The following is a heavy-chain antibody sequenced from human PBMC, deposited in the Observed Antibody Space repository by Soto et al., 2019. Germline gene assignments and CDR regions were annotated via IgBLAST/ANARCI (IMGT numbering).Heavy chain of an antibody. D-gene: IGHD6-13*01. CDR2: TYYRCKCDN. J-gene: IGHJ6*02. V-gene: IGHV6-1*01. CDR1: GDSVSSNSAA. CDR3: ARDKRIAAAVYYYYYYGMDV. Sequence: PSQTLSLTCAISGDSVSSNSAAWNWIRQSPSRCLEWLVSTYYRCKCDNDYAVSVKSRITINPDTCKNQFSLELNSVTPEDTAVYYCARDKRIAAAVYYYYYYGMDVWGQGTTVTVSS.